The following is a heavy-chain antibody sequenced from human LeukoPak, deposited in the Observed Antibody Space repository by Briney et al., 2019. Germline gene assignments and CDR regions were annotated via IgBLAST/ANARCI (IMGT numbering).Heavy chain of an antibody. CDR2: IPYDGSIS. J-gene: IGHJ4*02. Sequence: GGSLRLSCAASGFTVSSNYMSWVRQAPGKGLEWVAVIPYDGSISSYAASVKGRFTISRDNSKNTLYLQMNSLRAEDTALYFCARDRRYCSGGSCYFDYFFDYWGQGTLVTVSS. D-gene: IGHD2-15*01. CDR1: GFTVSSNY. CDR3: ARDRRYCSGGSCYFDYFFDY. V-gene: IGHV3-30-3*01.